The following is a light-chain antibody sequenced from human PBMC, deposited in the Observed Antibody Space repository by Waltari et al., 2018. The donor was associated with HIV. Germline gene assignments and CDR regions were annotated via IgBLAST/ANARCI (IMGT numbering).Light chain of an antibody. J-gene: IGLJ6*01. CDR2: EVN. V-gene: IGLV2-8*01. CDR3: ASYGDTNRVL. Sequence: QSALTQPPSASGSLGQSVTISCTGTSSDVGGYEHVSGYQHHPDKAPNHIIYEVNKRPSVVTDRFSGSKSDNTASLTVAGLQDDDEAHYYCASYGDTNRVLFGGGTRVTVL. CDR1: SSDVGGYEH.